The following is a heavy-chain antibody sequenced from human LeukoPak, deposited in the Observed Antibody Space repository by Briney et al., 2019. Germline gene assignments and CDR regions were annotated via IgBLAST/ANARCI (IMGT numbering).Heavy chain of an antibody. D-gene: IGHD3-22*01. J-gene: IGHJ6*03. CDR2: INHSGST. V-gene: IGHV4-34*01. CDR3: ARGVLYYYDSSGYYYRAYYYYYMDV. CDR1: GGSFSGYY. Sequence: PSETLSLTCAVYGGSFSGYYWSWIRQPPGKGLEWIGEINHSGSTNYNPSLKSRVTISVDTSKNQFSLKLSSVTAADTAVYYCARGVLYYYDSSGYYYRAYYYYYMDVWGKGTTVTVSS.